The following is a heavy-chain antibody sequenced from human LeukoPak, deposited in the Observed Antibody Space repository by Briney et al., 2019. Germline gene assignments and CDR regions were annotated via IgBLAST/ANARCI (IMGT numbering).Heavy chain of an antibody. CDR1: GYTFTNYG. J-gene: IGHJ4*02. V-gene: IGHV1-18*01. CDR2: ISAYNGYT. Sequence: ASVKVSCKASGYTFTNYGISWVRQAPGQGLEWMGWISAYNGYTDYAQKLQFRVTMTTDTSTSTAYMELRSLRSDDTAVYYCARTPFDYGGNPHPLGFDYWGQGTLVTVSS. CDR3: ARTPFDYGGNPHPLGFDY. D-gene: IGHD4-23*01.